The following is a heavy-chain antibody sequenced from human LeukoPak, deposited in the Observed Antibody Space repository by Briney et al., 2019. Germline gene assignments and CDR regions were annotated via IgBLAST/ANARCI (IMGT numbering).Heavy chain of an antibody. CDR1: GFTFSSYG. D-gene: IGHD2/OR15-2a*01. CDR2: IWYDGSNK. J-gene: IGHJ4*02. CDR3: AREGPRGNSQFDY. Sequence: GGSLRLSCAASGFTFSSYGMHWVRQAPGKGLEWVAVIWYDGSNKYYADSVKGRFTISRDNSKNTLYLQVNSLRAEDTAVYYCAREGPRGNSQFDYWGQGTLVTVSS. V-gene: IGHV3-33*01.